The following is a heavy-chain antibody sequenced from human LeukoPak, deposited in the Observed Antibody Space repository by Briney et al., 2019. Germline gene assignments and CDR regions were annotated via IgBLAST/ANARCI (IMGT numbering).Heavy chain of an antibody. D-gene: IGHD3-3*01. J-gene: IGHJ4*02. V-gene: IGHV3-30*18. Sequence: RGSLRLSCAASGFTFSSYGMHWVRQAPGKGLEWVAVISYDGSNKYYADSVKGRFTISRDNSKNTLYLQMNSLRAEDTAVYYCAKVRYDFWSGSPLWGQGTLVTVSS. CDR2: ISYDGSNK. CDR3: AKVRYDFWSGSPL. CDR1: GFTFSSYG.